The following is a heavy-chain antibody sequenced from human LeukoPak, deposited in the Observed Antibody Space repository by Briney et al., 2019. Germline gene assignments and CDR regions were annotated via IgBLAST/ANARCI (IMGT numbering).Heavy chain of an antibody. CDR2: TGSSGRNI. J-gene: IGHJ3*01. CDR3: ATEVGVSAAAYDV. V-gene: IGHV3-11*01. D-gene: IGHD6-25*01. Sequence: GGSLRLSCEASGFTSNDYYMSWIRQAPGKGLEWVAYTGSSGRNIKYADSVKGRFTISRDNAKNSVQLQMNSLRVEDTALYYCATEVGVSAAAYDVWGQGTMVTVSS. CDR1: GFTSNDYY.